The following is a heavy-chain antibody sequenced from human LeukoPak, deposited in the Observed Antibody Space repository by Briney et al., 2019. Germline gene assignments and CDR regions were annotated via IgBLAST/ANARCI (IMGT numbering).Heavy chain of an antibody. J-gene: IGHJ4*02. CDR3: ARDRLGSSSRGFDY. V-gene: IGHV1-69*13. CDR2: IIPIFGTA. CDR1: GYTFTSYG. D-gene: IGHD6-13*01. Sequence: ASVKVSCKASGYTFTSYGISWVRQAPGQGLEWMGGIIPIFGTANYAQKFQGRVTITADESTSTAYMELSSLRSEDTAVYYCARDRLGSSSRGFDYWGQGTLVTVSS.